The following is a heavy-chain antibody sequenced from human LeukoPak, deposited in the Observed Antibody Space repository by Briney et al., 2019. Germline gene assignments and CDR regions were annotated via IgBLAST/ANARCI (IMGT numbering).Heavy chain of an antibody. Sequence: VASVKVSFKASGYTFTSYGISWVRQAPGQGLEWMGWISAYNGNTDYAQKLQGRVTMTTDTSTSTAYMELRSLRSDDTAVYYCARVTQTDYDFDYWGQGTLVTVSS. J-gene: IGHJ4*02. CDR2: ISAYNGNT. CDR1: GYTFTSYG. V-gene: IGHV1-18*01. D-gene: IGHD4-17*01. CDR3: ARVTQTDYDFDY.